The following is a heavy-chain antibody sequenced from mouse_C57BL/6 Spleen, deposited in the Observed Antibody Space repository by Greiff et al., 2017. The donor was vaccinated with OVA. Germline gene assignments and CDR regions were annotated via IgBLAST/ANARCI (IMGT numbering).Heavy chain of an antibody. CDR2: ISYDGSN. V-gene: IGHV3-6*01. Sequence: EVQLQESGPGLVKPSQSLSLTCSVTGYSITSGYYWNWIRQFPGNKLEWMGYISYDGSNNYNPSLKNRISITRDTSKNQFFLKLNSVTTEDTATYYCAREGYGEDYWGQGTTLTVSS. CDR3: AREGYGEDY. D-gene: IGHD2-2*01. CDR1: GYSITSGYY. J-gene: IGHJ2*01.